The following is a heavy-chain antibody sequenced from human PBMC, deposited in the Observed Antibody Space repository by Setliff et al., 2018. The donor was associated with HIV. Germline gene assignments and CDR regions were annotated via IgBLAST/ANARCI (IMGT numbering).Heavy chain of an antibody. D-gene: IGHD6-13*01. CDR1: GLTFNNAW. CDR2: VTGDGRTK. J-gene: IGHJ4*02. V-gene: IGHV3-11*01. Sequence: GSLRLSCTASGLTFNNAWMSWVRQTPGKGLEWVSFVTGDGRTKKDADSVRGRFTISRDNAKSSLYLQMSSLRAEDTAVYYCVKGYTSTWGPFDYWGQGTLVTVSS. CDR3: VKGYTSTWGPFDY.